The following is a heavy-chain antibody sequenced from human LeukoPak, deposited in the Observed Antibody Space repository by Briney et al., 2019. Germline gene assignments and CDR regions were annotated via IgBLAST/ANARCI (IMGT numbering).Heavy chain of an antibody. Sequence: ASVKVSCKASGYTFTSYGISWVRQAPGQGLEWMGWISAYNGNTNYAQKLQGRVTMTTDTSTSTAYMELRSLRSDDTAVYYCAREVRASSNSCKDVWGQGTTVTVSS. CDR2: ISAYNGNT. CDR1: GYTFTSYG. D-gene: IGHD2-2*01. J-gene: IGHJ6*02. V-gene: IGHV1-18*01. CDR3: AREVRASSNSCKDV.